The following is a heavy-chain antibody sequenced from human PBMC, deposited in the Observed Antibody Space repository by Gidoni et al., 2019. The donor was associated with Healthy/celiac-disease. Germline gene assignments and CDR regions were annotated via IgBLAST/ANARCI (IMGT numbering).Heavy chain of an antibody. CDR3: ARVDTAMVTAIDY. CDR1: GGSVSSGSYY. V-gene: IGHV4-61*01. Sequence: QVQLQDSGPGLVTPSEPLSLTCTVSGGSVSSGSYYWSWIRQPPGKGLEWIGYIYYSGSTNYNPSLKSRVTISVDTSKNQFSLKLSSVTAADTAVYYCARVDTAMVTAIDYWGQGTLVTVSS. J-gene: IGHJ4*02. D-gene: IGHD5-18*01. CDR2: IYYSGST.